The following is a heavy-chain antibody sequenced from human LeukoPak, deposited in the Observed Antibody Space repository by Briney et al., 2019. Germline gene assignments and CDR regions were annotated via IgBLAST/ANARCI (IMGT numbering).Heavy chain of an antibody. J-gene: IGHJ4*02. CDR1: GFTFDDYG. Sequence: PGGSLRLSCAASGFTFDDYGMSWVRQAPGKGLEWVSGINWNGGSTGYADSVKGRFTISRDNAKNSLYLQMNSLRAEDTAVYYCARGIAVAGTNYFDYWGQGTLVTVSS. CDR2: INWNGGST. D-gene: IGHD6-19*01. CDR3: ARGIAVAGTNYFDY. V-gene: IGHV3-20*04.